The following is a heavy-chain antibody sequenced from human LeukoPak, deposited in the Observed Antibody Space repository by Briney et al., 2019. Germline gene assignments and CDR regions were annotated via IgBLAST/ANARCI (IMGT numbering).Heavy chain of an antibody. J-gene: IGHJ5*02. CDR2: IYWNDDK. Sequence: SGPTLVNPTQTLTLTCTFSGFSLSTSGVGVGWIRQPPGKALEWLALIYWNDDKRYSPSLKTRLTITKDTSKNQVVLTMTNIDPVDTATYYCAHTIRRSGFDPWGQGTLVTVSS. V-gene: IGHV2-5*01. CDR3: AHTIRRSGFDP. D-gene: IGHD5-24*01. CDR1: GFSLSTSGVG.